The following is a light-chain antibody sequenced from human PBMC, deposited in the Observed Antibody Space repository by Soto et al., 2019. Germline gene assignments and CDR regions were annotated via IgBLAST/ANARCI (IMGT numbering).Light chain of an antibody. J-gene: IGLJ3*02. V-gene: IGLV1-44*01. CDR2: KNN. Sequence: QSVLAQPPSASGTPGQTVTISCSGSSSNIGSHSVNWYQRLPGTAPKLIIYKNNQRPSGVPDRFSDSKSGTSASLAISGLQSGDEADHYCAAWDDSLNGPVFGGGTKVTVL. CDR1: SSNIGSHS. CDR3: AAWDDSLNGPV.